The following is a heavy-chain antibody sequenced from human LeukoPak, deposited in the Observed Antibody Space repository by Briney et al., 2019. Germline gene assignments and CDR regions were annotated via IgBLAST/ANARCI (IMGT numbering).Heavy chain of an antibody. CDR2: INPSGGST. CDR3: ARERGPNYDFWSGLFDY. J-gene: IGHJ4*02. Sequence: GASVKVSCKASGYTFTSYYMHWVRQAPGQGLEWMGIINPSGGSTSYAQKFQGRVTMTRDTSTSTVYMELSSLRSEDTAVYCCARERGPNYDFWSGLFDYWGQGTLVTVSS. D-gene: IGHD3-3*01. V-gene: IGHV1-46*01. CDR1: GYTFTSYY.